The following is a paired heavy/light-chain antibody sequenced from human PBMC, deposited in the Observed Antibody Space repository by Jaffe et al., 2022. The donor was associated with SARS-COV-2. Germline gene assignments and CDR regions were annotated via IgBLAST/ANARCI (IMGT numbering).Light chain of an antibody. CDR1: NIRGKS. CDR3: QVWYSSSDQPV. Sequence: SYVLTQPPSVSVAPGETATVTCGGDNIRGKSVSWYQQKPGQAPVLVIYYDIDRPSGIPDRFSGSNSGSTAATLTISRVEAGDEADYYCQVWYSSSDQPVFGGGTKLTVL. J-gene: IGLJ3*02. V-gene: IGLV3-21*04. CDR2: YDI.
Heavy chain of an antibody. CDR3: ARVNLYPGSSWAYYFDY. V-gene: IGHV2-26*01. J-gene: IGHJ4*02. CDR1: GFSLTNSRMG. Sequence: QVTLKESGPVLVKPTETLTLTCTVSGFSLTNSRMGVSWIRQPPGKALEWLAYIFSDDKKSFRASLKSRLTISKDTSRSQVVLTMTNMEPVDTATYYCARVNLYPGSSWAYYFDYWGQGTVVPISS. D-gene: IGHD6-13*01. CDR2: IFSDDKK.